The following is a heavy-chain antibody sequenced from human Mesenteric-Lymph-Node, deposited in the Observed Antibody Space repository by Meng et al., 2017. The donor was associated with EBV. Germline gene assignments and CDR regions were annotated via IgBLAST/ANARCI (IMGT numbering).Heavy chain of an antibody. J-gene: IGHJ5*02. D-gene: IGHD6-13*01. CDR2: INPNSGGT. V-gene: IGHV1-2*06. CDR1: GYTFIGYY. Sequence: VQLQQSGAELKKPGASVKVSCKASGYTFIGYYIHWVRQTPGQGLEWMGRINPNSGGTNYAQKFQGRVTMTRDTSISTTYMELSKLRSDDTAVYFCAREGLISAAGSFYPWGQGTLVTVSS. CDR3: AREGLISAAGSFYP.